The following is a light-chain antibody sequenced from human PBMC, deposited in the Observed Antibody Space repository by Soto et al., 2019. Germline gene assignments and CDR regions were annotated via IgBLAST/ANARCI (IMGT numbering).Light chain of an antibody. CDR1: HGIKNY. V-gene: IGKV1-33*01. CDR2: DAS. Sequence: EIQMTQTPSSLSASVGDIVTITCQASHGIKNYLNWYQQKAGKAPKLLIDDASDWETGVPSRLSGSGSGTDFNFTINSLQPEDIATYYCQQYDNLPLTCGGGTKVDI. CDR3: QQYDNLPLT. J-gene: IGKJ4*01.